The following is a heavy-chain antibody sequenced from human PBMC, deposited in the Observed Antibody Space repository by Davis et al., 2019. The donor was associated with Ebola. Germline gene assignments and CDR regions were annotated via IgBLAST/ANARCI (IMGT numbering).Heavy chain of an antibody. V-gene: IGHV3-30*02. CDR3: ARGTGRIGIYFDS. CDR2: IRYDGSEE. Sequence: PGGSLRPSCAASGLTPGRYGMHWVRQAPGKGLVWVAFIRYDGSEEYYTDSVKGRFTISRDLSSNTLYLQMNTLRPDDTALYYFARGTGRIGIYFDSWGQGTLVTVSS. D-gene: IGHD1-14*01. J-gene: IGHJ4*02. CDR1: GLTPGRYG.